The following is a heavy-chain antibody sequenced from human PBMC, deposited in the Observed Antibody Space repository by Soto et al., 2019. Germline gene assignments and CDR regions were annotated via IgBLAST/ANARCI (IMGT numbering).Heavy chain of an antibody. J-gene: IGHJ3*01. D-gene: IGHD3-10*01. CDR3: AGTLGSFRAISGDGFDL. V-gene: IGHV3-23*01. Sequence: EVQLLESGGGSVQPGGSLRLSCAVSGFSFSDYPMSWVRQAPGKGPEWVSGISTSGDITKYAASVEGRFTISRDNSKNTLDMQLHNLIAEDAAGYYCAGTLGSFRAISGDGFDLWGQGTMVTVSS. CDR1: GFSFSDYP. CDR2: ISTSGDIT.